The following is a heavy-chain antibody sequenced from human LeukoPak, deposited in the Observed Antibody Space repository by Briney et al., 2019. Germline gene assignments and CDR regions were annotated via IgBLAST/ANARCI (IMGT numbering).Heavy chain of an antibody. V-gene: IGHV3-7*01. CDR2: ISQDGSEK. J-gene: IGHJ4*02. CDR1: GFTFSSYW. D-gene: IGHD3-3*01. Sequence: GGSLRLSCAASGFTFSSYWMNWVRHAQGAGQELGSNISQDGSEKYYVDSVRGRFTVSRDNAKNSLYVLMNSLRAEHRAVYYCARYFWSGYYPIDFWGQGTLVTVSS. CDR3: ARYFWSGYYPIDF.